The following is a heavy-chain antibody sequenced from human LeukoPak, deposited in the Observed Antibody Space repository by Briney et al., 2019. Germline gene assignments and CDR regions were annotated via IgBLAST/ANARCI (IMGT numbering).Heavy chain of an antibody. D-gene: IGHD2-2*01. Sequence: PGGSLRLSCAASGFTVSSNYMSWVRQAPGKGLEWVSVIYSGGSTYYADSVKGRFTISSDNSKNTLYLQMNGLRAEDTAVYYCATNIVVVPDDAFDIWGQGTMVTVSS. V-gene: IGHV3-53*01. CDR3: ATNIVVVPDDAFDI. J-gene: IGHJ3*02. CDR2: IYSGGST. CDR1: GFTVSSNY.